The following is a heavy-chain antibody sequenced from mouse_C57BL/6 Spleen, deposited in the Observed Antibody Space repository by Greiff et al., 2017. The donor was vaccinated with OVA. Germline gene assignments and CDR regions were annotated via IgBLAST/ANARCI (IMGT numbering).Heavy chain of an antibody. CDR3: VRDSSGPSGAMDY. D-gene: IGHD3-2*02. CDR2: IRSKSNNYAT. J-gene: IGHJ4*01. V-gene: IGHV10-1*01. CDR1: GFSFNTYA. Sequence: EVKLVESGGGLVQPKGSLKLSCAASGFSFNTYAMNWVRQAPGKGLEWVARIRSKSNNYATYYADSVKDRFTISRDDSESMLYLQMNNLKTEDTAMYYCVRDSSGPSGAMDYWGQGTSVTVSS.